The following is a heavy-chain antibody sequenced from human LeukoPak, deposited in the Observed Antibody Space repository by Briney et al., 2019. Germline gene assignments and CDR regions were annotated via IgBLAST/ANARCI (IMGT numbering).Heavy chain of an antibody. Sequence: SETLSLTCTVSGGSINSYYWSWIRQPPGKGLEWIGYIYYSGSTNYNPSLKSRVTISVDTSKNQFSLKLSSVTAADTAVYYCARRSTASRYSSSWYPQYYFDYWGQGTLVTVSS. J-gene: IGHJ4*02. D-gene: IGHD6-13*01. CDR1: GGSINSYY. CDR3: ARRSTASRYSSSWYPQYYFDY. CDR2: IYYSGST. V-gene: IGHV4-59*08.